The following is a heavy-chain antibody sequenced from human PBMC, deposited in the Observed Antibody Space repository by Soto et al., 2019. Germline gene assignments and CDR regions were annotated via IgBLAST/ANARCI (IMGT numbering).Heavy chain of an antibody. D-gene: IGHD2-21*01. CDR2: INPSGGST. CDR3: ARDQSDVMAMRDYYYYGMDV. CDR1: GYTFTSYY. Sequence: SVKVSCKASGYTFTSYYMHWVRQAPGQGLEWMGIINPSGGSTSYAQKFQGRVTMTRDTSTSTVYMELSSLRSEDTAVYYCARDQSDVMAMRDYYYYGMDVWGQGTTVTVSS. V-gene: IGHV1-46*01. J-gene: IGHJ6*02.